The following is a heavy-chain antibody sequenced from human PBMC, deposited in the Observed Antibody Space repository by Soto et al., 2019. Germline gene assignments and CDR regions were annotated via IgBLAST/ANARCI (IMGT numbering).Heavy chain of an antibody. D-gene: IGHD3-3*01. J-gene: IGHJ4*02. CDR1: GFTFSSYA. V-gene: IGHV3-23*01. CDR3: AKGDYDFWSGYFDY. Sequence: PGGSLRLSCAASGFTFSSYAMSWVRQAPGKGLEWVSAISGSGGSTYYADSVKGRFTISRDNSKNTLFLQMNSLRAEDTAVYYCAKGDYDFWSGYFDYWGQGTLVTVSS. CDR2: ISGSGGST.